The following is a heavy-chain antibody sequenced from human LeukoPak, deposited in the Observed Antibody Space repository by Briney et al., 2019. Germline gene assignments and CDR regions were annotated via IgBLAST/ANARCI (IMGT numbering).Heavy chain of an antibody. CDR1: GGSFSGYY. Sequence: SETLSLTCAVYGGSFSGYYWSWIRQPPGKGLEWIGEINHSGSTNYNPSLKSRVAISVDTSKNQFSQKLSSVTAADTAVYYCARGLSFYSSGWYGYWGQGTLVTVSS. V-gene: IGHV4-34*01. CDR3: ARGLSFYSSGWYGY. D-gene: IGHD6-19*01. J-gene: IGHJ4*02. CDR2: INHSGST.